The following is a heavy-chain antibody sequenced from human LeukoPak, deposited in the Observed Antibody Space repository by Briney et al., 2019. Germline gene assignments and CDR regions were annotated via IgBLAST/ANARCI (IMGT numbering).Heavy chain of an antibody. CDR3: AREPRGYSSSWYDFDY. CDR2: INPSGGST. Sequence: ASVKVSCKASGYTFTSYYMHWVRQAPGQGLEWMGIINPSGGSTSYAQKFQGRVTMTRDMSTSTVYMELSSQRSEDTAVYYCAREPRGYSSSWYDFDYWGQGTLVTVSS. V-gene: IGHV1-46*01. D-gene: IGHD6-13*01. CDR1: GYTFTSYY. J-gene: IGHJ4*02.